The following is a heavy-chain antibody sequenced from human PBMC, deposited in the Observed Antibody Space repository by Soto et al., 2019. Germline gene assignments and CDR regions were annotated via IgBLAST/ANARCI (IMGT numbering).Heavy chain of an antibody. CDR3: ARLLVAAAGILDYYYGMDV. CDR2: IYYSGST. Sequence: PSETLSLTCTVSGGSVSSGSYYWSWIRQPPGKGLEWIGYIYYSGSTNYNPSLKSRVTISVDTSKNQFSLKPSSVTAADTAVYYCARLLVAAAGILDYYYGMDVWGQGTTVTVSS. J-gene: IGHJ6*02. D-gene: IGHD6-13*01. V-gene: IGHV4-61*01. CDR1: GGSVSSGSYY.